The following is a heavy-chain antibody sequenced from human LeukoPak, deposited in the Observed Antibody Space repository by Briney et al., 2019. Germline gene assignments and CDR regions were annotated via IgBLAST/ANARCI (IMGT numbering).Heavy chain of an antibody. CDR3: ARDSGSHHHNMLQD. V-gene: IGHV6-1*01. CDR1: GDSVSSNSAA. J-gene: IGHJ4*02. D-gene: IGHD3-10*01. CDR2: TYYRSKWYN. Sequence: SQTLSLTCAISGDSVSSNSAAWNWIRQSPSRGLEWLGRTYYRSKWYNDYAVSVESRITINPDTSKNQFSLQLNSVTPEDTAVYYCARDSGSHHHNMLQDWGQGTLVTVSS.